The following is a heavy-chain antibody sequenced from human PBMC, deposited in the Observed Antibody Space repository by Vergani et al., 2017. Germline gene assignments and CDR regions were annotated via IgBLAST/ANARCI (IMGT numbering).Heavy chain of an antibody. Sequence: QVQLQESGPGLVKPSQTLSLTCTVSGGSINSHNYYWSWIRQPAGKGLEWIGSIHTSGSTNYNPSLKSRVTMSDDTSKNQFSLNLTSVTAADTAVYFCARGSCLGGSCYKPLFDYWGQGILVTVSS. CDR2: IHTSGST. V-gene: IGHV4-61*02. J-gene: IGHJ4*02. CDR3: ARGSCLGGSCYKPLFDY. D-gene: IGHD2-15*01. CDR1: GGSINSHNYY.